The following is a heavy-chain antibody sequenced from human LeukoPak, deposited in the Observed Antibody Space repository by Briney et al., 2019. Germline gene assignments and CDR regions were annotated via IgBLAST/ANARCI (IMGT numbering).Heavy chain of an antibody. D-gene: IGHD3-10*01. CDR1: GFTFIDAW. CDR3: ARHRLGSGILADY. V-gene: IGHV3-7*01. Sequence: AGGSLRLSCAASGFTFIDAWMTWVRQAPGKGQEWVANIKQDGSEKNYVDSVKGRFTISRDNAKNSLYLQMNSLRAEDTAVYYCARHRLGSGILADYWGQGTLVTVSS. J-gene: IGHJ4*02. CDR2: IKQDGSEK.